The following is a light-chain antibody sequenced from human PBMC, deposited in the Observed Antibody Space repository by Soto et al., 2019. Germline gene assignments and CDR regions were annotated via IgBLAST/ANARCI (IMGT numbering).Light chain of an antibody. V-gene: IGKV3-15*01. Sequence: EVVMTQSPATLSVSPGERVTLSCRASQSVRSNLAWYQQKPGQSHRLLIYGASTRATGIPARFSGSGSGTDFTLTIRRLEPEDFAVYYCQQYGSSPGTFGQGTRLEIK. CDR1: QSVRSN. CDR3: QQYGSSPGT. CDR2: GAS. J-gene: IGKJ5*01.